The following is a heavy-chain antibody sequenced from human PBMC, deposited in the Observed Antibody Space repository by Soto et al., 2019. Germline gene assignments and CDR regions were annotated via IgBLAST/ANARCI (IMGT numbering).Heavy chain of an antibody. J-gene: IGHJ4*02. CDR3: ARVPPYCSGGSCYGTYFDY. Sequence: PGGSLRLSCAASGFTFSSYAMHWVRQAPGKGLEWVAVISYDGSNKYYADSVKGRFTISRDNSKNTLYLQMNSLRAEDTAVYYCARVPPYCSGGSCYGTYFDYRGQGTLVTVSS. CDR1: GFTFSSYA. CDR2: ISYDGSNK. V-gene: IGHV3-30-3*01. D-gene: IGHD2-15*01.